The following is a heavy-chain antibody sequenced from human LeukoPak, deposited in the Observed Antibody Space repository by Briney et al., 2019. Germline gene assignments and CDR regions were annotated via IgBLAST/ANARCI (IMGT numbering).Heavy chain of an antibody. V-gene: IGHV3-30*02. Sequence: PGGSLRLSCAASGFTFSSYGMHWVRQAPGKGLEWVAFIRYDGSNKYYADSVKGRFTISRDNSENTLYLQMSGLRAEDTAVYYCAKGTGDMGYYFDYWGQGTLVTVSS. D-gene: IGHD7-27*01. CDR1: GFTFSSYG. CDR2: IRYDGSNK. CDR3: AKGTGDMGYYFDY. J-gene: IGHJ4*02.